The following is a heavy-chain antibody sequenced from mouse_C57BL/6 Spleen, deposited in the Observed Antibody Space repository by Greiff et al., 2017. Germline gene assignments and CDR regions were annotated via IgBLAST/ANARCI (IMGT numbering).Heavy chain of an antibody. CDR2: IEPEDGET. Sequence: VKLQQSGAELVKPGASVKLSCTASGFNIKDYYMHWVKQRTEQGLEWIGRIEPEDGETKYAPKFQGKATITAYTSSNTAYRQLSSLTSEDTAVYYCARSPIYGNWYFDVWGTGTTVTVSS. V-gene: IGHV14-2*01. CDR1: GFNIKDYY. CDR3: ARSPIYGNWYFDV. J-gene: IGHJ1*03. D-gene: IGHD2-1*01.